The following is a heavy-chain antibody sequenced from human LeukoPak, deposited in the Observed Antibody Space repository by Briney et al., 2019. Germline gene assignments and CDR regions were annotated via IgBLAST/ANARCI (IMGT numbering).Heavy chain of an antibody. D-gene: IGHD3-10*01. CDR1: GGSISSYY. V-gene: IGHV4-4*07. CDR2: IYSGGNT. CDR3: ARGPYGSGSYY. J-gene: IGHJ4*02. Sequence: SETLSLTCTVSGGSISSYYWTWIRQPAGKALEWIGRIYSGGNTNYNPSLKNRVTISVDTSKNQFYLKLTSVTAADTAVYFCARGPYGSGSYYWGQGTLVTVSS.